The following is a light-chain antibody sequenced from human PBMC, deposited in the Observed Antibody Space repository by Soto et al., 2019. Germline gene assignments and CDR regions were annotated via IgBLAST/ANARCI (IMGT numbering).Light chain of an antibody. CDR3: CSYAGSPFYV. CDR1: SSDVGSYNL. CDR2: EVS. V-gene: IGLV2-23*02. Sequence: QSVLTQPASVSGSPGQSITISCTGTSSDVGSYNLVSWYQQHPGKAPKLMIYEVSKRPSGVSNRFSGSKSGNTASLTISGLQAKDEADNYCCSYAGSPFYVFGTGTKVTGL. J-gene: IGLJ1*01.